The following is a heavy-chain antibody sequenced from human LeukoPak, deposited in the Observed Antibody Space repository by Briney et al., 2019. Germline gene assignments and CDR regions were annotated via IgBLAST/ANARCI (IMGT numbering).Heavy chain of an antibody. Sequence: PGASLRLSCAASGFIFSNYAMSWVRQAPGKGLEWVSAITGSGGNTYYADSVKGRFTISRDNSKNTLYLQMNSLRAEDTAVYYCAKWGDYDVLTGYYVSDYWGQGTLVTVSS. V-gene: IGHV3-23*01. J-gene: IGHJ4*02. CDR2: ITGSGGNT. D-gene: IGHD3-9*01. CDR1: GFIFSNYA. CDR3: AKWGDYDVLTGYYVSDY.